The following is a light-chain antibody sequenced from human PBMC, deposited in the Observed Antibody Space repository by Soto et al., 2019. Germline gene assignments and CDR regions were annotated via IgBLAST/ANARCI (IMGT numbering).Light chain of an antibody. J-gene: IGKJ4*01. Sequence: ETVMTQSPATLSVSPGETATLSCRASQSVSSNLAWYQQKPGQAPRLLFYGASTRATGIPARFSGSGSGTEFILTISSLQSEDFAVYYCQQYNSWPLTFGGGTKVEIK. CDR2: GAS. CDR3: QQYNSWPLT. CDR1: QSVSSN. V-gene: IGKV3-15*01.